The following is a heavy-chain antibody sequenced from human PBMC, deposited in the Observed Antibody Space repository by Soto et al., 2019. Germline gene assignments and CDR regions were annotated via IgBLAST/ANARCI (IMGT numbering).Heavy chain of an antibody. D-gene: IGHD1-26*01. CDR2: IYYSGST. J-gene: IGHJ3*02. V-gene: IGHV4-31*03. Sequence: QVQLQESGPGLVKPSETLSLTCTVSGGSISSGGYYWSWIRQHPGKGMEWIGFIYYSGSTYYNPSLKSRVTISVDNSNNQLSLKLSSVTAAATAVYYCARDRYGASAVGNHNAYDIWGQGTMVTVS. CDR3: ARDRYGASAVGNHNAYDI. CDR1: GGSISSGGYY.